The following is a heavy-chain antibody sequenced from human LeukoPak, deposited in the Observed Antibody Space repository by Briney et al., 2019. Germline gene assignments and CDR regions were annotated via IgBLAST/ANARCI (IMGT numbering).Heavy chain of an antibody. D-gene: IGHD6-19*01. J-gene: IGHJ4*02. CDR3: AKALPRWFSSGWYQVDY. CDR2: VSFDANDD. V-gene: IGHV3-30-3*01. Sequence: PGGSLRLSCGASGFTFSNYAIHWVRQAPGKGLEWVAVVSFDANDDYYADSVKGRFTISRDNSKNTLYLQMNSLRAEDTAVYYCAKALPRWFSSGWYQVDYWGQGTLVTVSS. CDR1: GFTFSNYA.